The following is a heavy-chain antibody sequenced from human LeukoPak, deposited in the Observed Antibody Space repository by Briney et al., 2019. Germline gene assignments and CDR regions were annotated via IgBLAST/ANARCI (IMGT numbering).Heavy chain of an antibody. D-gene: IGHD3-22*01. V-gene: IGHV3-30-3*01. CDR3: ARVAGYYDTSPC. Sequence: GGSLRLSCTGSGFIFNNYAMKWVRQAPGKGLEWVAVISYDGSNKYYADSVKGRFTISRDNSKNTLYLQMNSLRAEDTAVYYCARVAGYYDTSPCWGQGTLVTVSS. CDR2: ISYDGSNK. CDR1: GFIFNNYA. J-gene: IGHJ4*02.